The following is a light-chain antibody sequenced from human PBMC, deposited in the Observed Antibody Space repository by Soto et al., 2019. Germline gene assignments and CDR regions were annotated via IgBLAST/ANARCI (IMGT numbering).Light chain of an antibody. V-gene: IGKV1-5*03. CDR1: QSISNW. J-gene: IGKJ1*01. CDR3: QQSNFYWT. Sequence: DIQMTQSPSTLSASVGDRVTITCRASQSISNWLAWYQQKPGKAPNLLIYKASSLESGVPSRFSGSGSGTEFTLTISSLQPDDFATYYCQQSNFYWTFVQGTKVEIK. CDR2: KAS.